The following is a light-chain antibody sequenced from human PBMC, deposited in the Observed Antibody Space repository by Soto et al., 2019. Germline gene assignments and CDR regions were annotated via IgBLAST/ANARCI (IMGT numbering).Light chain of an antibody. CDR3: SPYTSSTTRV. CDR1: SSDVGGYNY. Sequence: QSVLTQPASVSGSPGQSITISCTGTSSDVGGYNYVSWYQQHPGKAPKLMICEVSNRPSGVSNRFSGSKSGNTASLTISGLQAEDEADYYCSPYTSSTTRVFGTGTKVTVL. CDR2: EVS. J-gene: IGLJ1*01. V-gene: IGLV2-14*01.